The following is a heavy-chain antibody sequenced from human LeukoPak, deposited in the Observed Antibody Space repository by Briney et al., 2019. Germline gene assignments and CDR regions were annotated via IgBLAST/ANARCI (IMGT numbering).Heavy chain of an antibody. CDR3: ASYPGYCSGGSCFHYFDY. V-gene: IGHV5-51*01. CDR2: IYPGNSVT. Sequence: GESLKTSCKGSGYSFTTSWIGWVRQMPGKGLEWMGIIYPGNSVTRYSPSFQGQVTVTADKSISTAYLQWSSLKASDTAMYYCASYPGYCSGGSCFHYFDYWGQGTLVTVSS. J-gene: IGHJ4*02. D-gene: IGHD2-15*01. CDR1: GYSFTTSW.